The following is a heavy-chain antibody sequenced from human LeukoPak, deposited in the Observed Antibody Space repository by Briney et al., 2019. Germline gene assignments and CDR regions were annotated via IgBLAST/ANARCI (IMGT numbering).Heavy chain of an antibody. J-gene: IGHJ3*02. D-gene: IGHD4-17*01. CDR2: IIPIFGTA. CDR3: ARAPYLKTHDYGDYEVDAFDI. CDR1: GGTFSSYA. V-gene: IGHV1-69*05. Sequence: SVKVSCKASGGTFSSYAISWVRQAPGQGLEWMGGIIPIFGTANYAQKFQGRVTITTDESTSTAYMELSSLRSEDTAVYYCARAPYLKTHDYGDYEVDAFDIWGQGTMDTVSS.